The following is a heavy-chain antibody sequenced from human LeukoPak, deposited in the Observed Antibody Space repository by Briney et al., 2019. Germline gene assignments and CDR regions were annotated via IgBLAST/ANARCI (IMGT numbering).Heavy chain of an antibody. CDR3: ARVLLATDYYYGMDV. CDR1: GGSFSGYY. CDR2: INHSGST. D-gene: IGHD2-21*02. Sequence: SETLSLTCAVYGGSFSGYYWSWIRQPPGKGLEWIGEINHSGSTNYNPSLKSRVTISVDTSKNQFSLKLSSVTAADTAVYYCARVLLATDYYYGMDVWGQGTTVTVSS. V-gene: IGHV4-34*01. J-gene: IGHJ6*02.